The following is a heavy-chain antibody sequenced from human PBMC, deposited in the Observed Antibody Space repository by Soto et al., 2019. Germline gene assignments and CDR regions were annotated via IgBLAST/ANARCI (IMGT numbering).Heavy chain of an antibody. Sequence: GGSLRLSCAASXFTFSSYAMSWVRQAPGKGLEWVSAISGSGGSTYYADSVKGRFTISRDNSKNTLYLQMNSLRAEDTAVYYCAKDPGAGDGSYQPHYYFDYWGQGTLVTVSS. CDR3: AKDPGAGDGSYQPHYYFDY. J-gene: IGHJ4*02. D-gene: IGHD1-26*01. V-gene: IGHV3-23*01. CDR1: XFTFSSYA. CDR2: ISGSGGST.